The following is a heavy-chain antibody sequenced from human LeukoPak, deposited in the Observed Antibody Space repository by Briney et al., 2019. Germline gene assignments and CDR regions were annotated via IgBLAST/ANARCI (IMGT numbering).Heavy chain of an antibody. J-gene: IGHJ3*02. Sequence: SETLSLTCAVYGGSFSGYYWSWIRQPPGKGLEWIGYIYYSGSTNYNPSLKSRVTISVDTSKNQFSLKLSSVTAADTAVYYCARGEHVVVTAPDAFDIWGQGTMVTVSS. CDR3: ARGEHVVVTAPDAFDI. V-gene: IGHV4-59*01. CDR1: GGSFSGYY. CDR2: IYYSGST. D-gene: IGHD2-21*02.